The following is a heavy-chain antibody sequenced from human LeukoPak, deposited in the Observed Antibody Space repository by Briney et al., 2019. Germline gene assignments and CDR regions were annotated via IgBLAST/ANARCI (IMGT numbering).Heavy chain of an antibody. CDR3: ARGRYSYGYGYYYYMDV. V-gene: IGHV1-69*05. CDR1: GCTFSSYA. J-gene: IGHJ6*03. CDR2: IIPIFGTA. Sequence: SVKVSCKASGCTFSSYAISWVRQAPGQGLEWMGGIIPIFGTANYAQKLQGRVTITRNTSISTASMELSSLRSEDTAVYYCARGRYSYGYGYYYYMDVWGKGTTVTVSS. D-gene: IGHD5-18*01.